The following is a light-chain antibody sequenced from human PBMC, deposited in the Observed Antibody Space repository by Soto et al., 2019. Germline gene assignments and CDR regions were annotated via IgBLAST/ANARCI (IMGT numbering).Light chain of an antibody. V-gene: IGLV2-14*03. CDR1: SSDVGGYNF. CDR3: SSSTTSSALYV. CDR2: DVS. Sequence: QSSRHQPSSVSGSPGEAITLSCNGTSSDVGGYNFVSWYQQHPGKAPKLMIYDVSNRPSGVSNRFSGSKSGNTASLTISGLQAEDEADYYCSSSTTSSALYVFGTGTKVTVL. J-gene: IGLJ1*01.